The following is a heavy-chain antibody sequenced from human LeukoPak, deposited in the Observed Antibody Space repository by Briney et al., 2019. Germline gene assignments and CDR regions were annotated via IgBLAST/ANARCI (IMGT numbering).Heavy chain of an antibody. CDR2: IIPIFGTP. CDR1: GGTFSNYA. V-gene: IGHV1-69*01. D-gene: IGHD2-8*01. CDR3: ARDECTNDVCYSLDY. Sequence: SVKVSCKASGGTFSNYAVSWVRQAPGQGFEWMGGIIPIFGTPNYAQKFQGGVTITADESTSTAYLELSSLRSEDTAVYYCARDECTNDVCYSLDYWGQGTLVTVSS. J-gene: IGHJ4*02.